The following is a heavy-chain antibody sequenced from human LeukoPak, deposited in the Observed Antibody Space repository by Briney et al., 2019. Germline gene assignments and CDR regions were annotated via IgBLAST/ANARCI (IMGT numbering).Heavy chain of an antibody. Sequence: GESLKISCKGSGHSFTSYWISWVRQMPGKGLEWMGRIDPSDSYTNYSPSFQGHVTISADKSISTAYLQWSSLKASDTAMYYCARRQYSSSWYDYWGQGTLVTVSS. CDR2: IDPSDSYT. J-gene: IGHJ4*02. D-gene: IGHD6-13*01. CDR3: ARRQYSSSWYDY. V-gene: IGHV5-10-1*01. CDR1: GHSFTSYW.